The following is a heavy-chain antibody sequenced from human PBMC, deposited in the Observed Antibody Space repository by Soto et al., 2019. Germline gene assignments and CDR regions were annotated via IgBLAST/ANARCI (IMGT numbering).Heavy chain of an antibody. V-gene: IGHV4-34*01. CDR2: SNHSGST. Sequence: QVQLQQCGAGLLKPSETLSLTCAVYGGSFRGYYWSWIRQPPGKGLAWIGESNHSGSTKYNPSLKSRGTISGDTSKNQLSLKLSSVTAADTAVYYCAGGTGRGVTATIYGCCGMHVWGQGTTVTVS. CDR1: GGSFRGYY. CDR3: AGGTGRGVTATIYGCCGMHV. J-gene: IGHJ6*02. D-gene: IGHD2-21*02.